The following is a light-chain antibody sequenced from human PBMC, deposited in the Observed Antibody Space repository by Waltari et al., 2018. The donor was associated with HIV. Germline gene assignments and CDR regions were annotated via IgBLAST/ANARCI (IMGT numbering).Light chain of an antibody. CDR2: AGF. J-gene: IGKJ3*01. CDR1: LDISRW. CDR3: QQAHSSPFT. V-gene: IGKV1-12*01. Sequence: DIQMTQSPSSVSASVGDRVTITCRASLDISRWLAWYQQKQGKAPKLLIYAGFNMQSRVPSRFSGSGSGTDFTLTISGLQPEDVATYYCQQAHSSPFTCGPGTKVDSK.